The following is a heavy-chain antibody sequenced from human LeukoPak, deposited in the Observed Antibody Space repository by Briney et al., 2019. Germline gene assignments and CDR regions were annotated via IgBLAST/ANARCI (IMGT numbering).Heavy chain of an antibody. J-gene: IGHJ4*02. CDR1: GFTFRNYW. CDR2: INQDGSEK. V-gene: IGHV3-7*01. Sequence: GGSLRLSCAASGFTFRNYWMNWVRQAPGKGLEWVANINQDGSEKYSVDSVKGRFTISRDNSKNTLFLQMNSLRPEDMAVYYCMAYNWNVERDIDFWGQGTLVTVSS. CDR3: MAYNWNVERDIDF. D-gene: IGHD1-1*01.